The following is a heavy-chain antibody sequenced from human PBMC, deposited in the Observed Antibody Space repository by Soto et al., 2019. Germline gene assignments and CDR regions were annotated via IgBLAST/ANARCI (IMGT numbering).Heavy chain of an antibody. CDR1: GYTFTSYD. CDR3: ARSTNDYGDRH. J-gene: IGHJ4*02. Sequence: QVQLVQSGAEVKKPGASVKVSCKASGYTFTSYDINWVRQATGQGLEWMGWMNPNSGNTGYAQKSQXXVTMTRNTSISTAYMELSSLRAEDTAVYYCARSTNDYGDRHWGQGTLVTVSS. CDR2: MNPNSGNT. D-gene: IGHD4-17*01. V-gene: IGHV1-8*01.